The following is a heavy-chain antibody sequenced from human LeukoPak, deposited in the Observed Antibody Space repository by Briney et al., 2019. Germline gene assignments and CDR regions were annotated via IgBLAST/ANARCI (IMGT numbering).Heavy chain of an antibody. Sequence: SETLSLTCTVSGGSISSYYWSWIRQPPGKGLEWIGYIYYSGSTNYNPSLKSRVAISVDTSKNQFSLKLSSVTAADTAVYYCARDTNKDAFDIWGQGTMVTVSS. J-gene: IGHJ3*02. CDR1: GGSISSYY. CDR3: ARDTNKDAFDI. CDR2: IYYSGST. V-gene: IGHV4-59*01. D-gene: IGHD2-8*01.